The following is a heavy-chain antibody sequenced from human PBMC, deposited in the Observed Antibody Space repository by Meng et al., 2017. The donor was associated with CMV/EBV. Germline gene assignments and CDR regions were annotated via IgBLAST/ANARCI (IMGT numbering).Heavy chain of an antibody. D-gene: IGHD5-24*01. CDR1: GSISSSYR. J-gene: IGHJ6*02. CDR2: IKQDGSEK. Sequence: GESLKISCAASGSISSSYRMSWVRQAPGKGREWVANIKQDGSEKYYVDSVKGRFTISRDNATISLYLQMNSLRAEDTAVYYCARVGGEVATTHNGAVYYGMDVWGQGTTVTVSS. CDR3: ARVGGEVATTHNGAVYYGMDV. V-gene: IGHV3-7*04.